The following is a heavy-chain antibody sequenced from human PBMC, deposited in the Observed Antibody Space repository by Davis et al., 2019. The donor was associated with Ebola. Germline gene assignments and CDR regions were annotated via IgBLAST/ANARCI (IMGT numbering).Heavy chain of an antibody. CDR2: IYYSGST. J-gene: IGHJ5*02. CDR3: ASQAIPSGWYSKEGWFDP. V-gene: IGHV4-61*01. Sequence: MPGGSLRLSCTVSGRSFTSSSYYWSWIRQPPGKGLEWSGYIYYSGSTNYNPSLKSQVIISVETSKNEFSLKLSSVTAENTAVYYCASQAIPSGWYSKEGWFDPWGQGILVTVAS. D-gene: IGHD6-19*01. CDR1: GRSFTSSSYY.